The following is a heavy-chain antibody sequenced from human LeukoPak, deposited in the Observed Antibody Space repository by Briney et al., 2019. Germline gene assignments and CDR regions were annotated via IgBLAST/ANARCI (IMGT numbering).Heavy chain of an antibody. Sequence: PGGSLRLSCAASGFTFSSYWMSWVRQAPGKGLEWVSYISTSSSIIYYADSVKGRFTISRDNAENSLYLQMNSLRAEDTAFYYCATDRWGFFNYWGQGTLVTVSS. CDR1: GFTFSSYW. CDR2: ISTSSSII. V-gene: IGHV3-48*01. J-gene: IGHJ4*02. D-gene: IGHD3-3*01. CDR3: ATDRWGFFNY.